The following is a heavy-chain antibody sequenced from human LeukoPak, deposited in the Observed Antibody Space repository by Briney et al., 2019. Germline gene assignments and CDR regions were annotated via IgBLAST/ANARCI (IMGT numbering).Heavy chain of an antibody. Sequence: GGSLRLSCAASGFTFSNYALSWVRQPPGKGLVWVSVINSDGSTTSHADSVKGRSTISRDNAKNTLYLQMKSLRAEDTAVYYCARDRGSGSFDIWGQGTMVIVSS. CDR1: GFTFSNYA. D-gene: IGHD3-10*01. CDR3: ARDRGSGSFDI. J-gene: IGHJ3*02. V-gene: IGHV3-74*01. CDR2: INSDGSTT.